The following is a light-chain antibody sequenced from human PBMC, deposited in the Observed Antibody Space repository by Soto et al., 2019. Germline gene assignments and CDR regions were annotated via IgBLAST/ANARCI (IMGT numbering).Light chain of an antibody. J-gene: IGKJ2*01. CDR3: MEALQIPHT. CDR2: LGS. V-gene: IGKV2-28*01. CDR1: QSLLHSNGKNY. Sequence: IVMTQSPLSLPVTPGEPASISCRSSQSLLHSNGKNYLDWYLQKPGQSPHLLIYLGSNRASGVPDRVSGSGSGTDFTLKISRVEAEDVGVYYCMEALQIPHTFGQGTKLEIK.